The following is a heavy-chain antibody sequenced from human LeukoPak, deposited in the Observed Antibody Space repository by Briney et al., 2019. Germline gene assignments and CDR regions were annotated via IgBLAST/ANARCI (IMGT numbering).Heavy chain of an antibody. Sequence: PGGSLRLSCAASGFTFSRYGMHWVRQAPGKGLEWISYISSSSSYTNYVDSVKGRFTISRDNAKNSLYLQMNSLRAEDTAVYYCARAVSVSSYYFDCWGQGTLVTVSS. J-gene: IGHJ4*02. CDR3: ARAVSVSSYYFDC. D-gene: IGHD5/OR15-5a*01. CDR2: ISSSSSYT. CDR1: GFTFSRYG. V-gene: IGHV3-21*05.